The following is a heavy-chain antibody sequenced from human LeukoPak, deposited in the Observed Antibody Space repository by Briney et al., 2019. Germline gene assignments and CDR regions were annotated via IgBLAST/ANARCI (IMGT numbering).Heavy chain of an antibody. CDR3: ARQRPRYYDSSGYYLPAPNYFDY. CDR1: GGSFSGYY. Sequence: SETLSLTCAVYGGSFSGYYWSWIRQPPGKGLEWIGETNHSGSTNYNPSLKSRVTISVDTSKNQFSLKLSSVTAADTAVYYCARQRPRYYDSSGYYLPAPNYFDYWGQGTLVTVSS. D-gene: IGHD3-22*01. V-gene: IGHV4-34*01. J-gene: IGHJ4*02. CDR2: TNHSGST.